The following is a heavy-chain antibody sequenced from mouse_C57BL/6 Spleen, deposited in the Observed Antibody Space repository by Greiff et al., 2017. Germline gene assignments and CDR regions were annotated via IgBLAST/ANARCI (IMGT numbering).Heavy chain of an antibody. CDR1: GFTFSSYA. Sequence: EVMLVESGGGLVKPGGSLKLSCAASGFTFSSYAMSWVRQTPEKRLEWVATISDGGSYTYYPDNVKGRVTISRDNAKNNLYLQMSHLKSEDTAMYYCARGGSRKEYYAMDDWGQGTSVTVSS. D-gene: IGHD1-1*01. CDR2: ISDGGSYT. V-gene: IGHV5-4*03. CDR3: ARGGSRKEYYAMDD. J-gene: IGHJ4*01.